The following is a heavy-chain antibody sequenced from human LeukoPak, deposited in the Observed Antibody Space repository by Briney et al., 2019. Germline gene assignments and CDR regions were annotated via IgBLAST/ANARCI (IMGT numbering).Heavy chain of an antibody. CDR2: IYPGDSDT. J-gene: IGHJ4*02. Sequence: GGSLRLSCAASGFTFSSYSMNWVRQAPGKGLEWMGIIYPGDSDTRYSPSFQGQVTISADKSISTAYLQWSSLKASDTAMYYCASGGPYYYGSGSYLAGSGGFDYWGQGTLVTVSS. CDR1: GFTFSSYS. V-gene: IGHV5-51*01. D-gene: IGHD3-10*01. CDR3: ASGGPYYYGSGSYLAGSGGFDY.